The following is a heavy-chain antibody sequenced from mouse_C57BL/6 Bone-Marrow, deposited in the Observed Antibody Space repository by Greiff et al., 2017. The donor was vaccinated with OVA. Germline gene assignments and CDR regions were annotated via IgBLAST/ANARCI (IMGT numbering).Heavy chain of an antibody. V-gene: IGHV2-3*01. D-gene: IGHD2-2*01. Sequence: VQRVESGPGLVAPSQSLSITCTVSGFSLTSYGVSWVRQPPGKGLEWLGVIWGDGSTNYHSALISRLSISKDNSKSQVFLKLNSLQTDDTATYYGATGKIYYGYERGAWFAYWGQGTLVTVSA. CDR1: GFSLTSYG. CDR3: ATGKIYYGYERGAWFAY. J-gene: IGHJ3*01. CDR2: IWGDGST.